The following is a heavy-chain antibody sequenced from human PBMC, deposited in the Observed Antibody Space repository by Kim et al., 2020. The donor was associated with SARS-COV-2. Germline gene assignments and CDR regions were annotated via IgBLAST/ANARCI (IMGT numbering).Heavy chain of an antibody. J-gene: IGHJ5*02. Sequence: GNGNPKYSQKFQGRVTITRDTSASTAYMELSSLRSEDTAVYYCARGDSSAWGQGTLVTVSS. V-gene: IGHV1-3*01. CDR2: GNGNP. D-gene: IGHD6-19*01. CDR3: ARGDSSA.